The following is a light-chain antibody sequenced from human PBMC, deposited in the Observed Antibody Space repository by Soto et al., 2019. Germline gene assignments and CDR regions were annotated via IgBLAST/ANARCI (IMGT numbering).Light chain of an antibody. CDR1: SSNIGKNC. CDR2: DNN. CDR3: ETLDSRLSAGV. V-gene: IGLV1-51*01. Sequence: QSVLTQPPSVSAAPGQKVTISCSGSSSNIGKNCVSWYQQFSGTAPKLLIYDNNKRPSGIPDRFPGSKSGTPATLENTGPQTGDEADYYCETLDSRLSAGVFGGGTKLTVL. J-gene: IGLJ3*02.